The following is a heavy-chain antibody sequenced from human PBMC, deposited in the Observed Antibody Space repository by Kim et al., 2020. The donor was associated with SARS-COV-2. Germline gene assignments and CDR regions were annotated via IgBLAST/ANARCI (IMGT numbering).Heavy chain of an antibody. Sequence: SETLSLTCAVYGGSFSGYYWSWIRQPPGKGLEWIGEINHSGSTNYNPSLKSRVTISVDTSKNQFSLKLSSVTAADTAVYYCARASLWFGELLSDWFDPWGQGTLVTVSS. CDR3: ARASLWFGELLSDWFDP. CDR1: GGSFSGYY. V-gene: IGHV4-34*01. J-gene: IGHJ5*02. D-gene: IGHD3-10*01. CDR2: INHSGST.